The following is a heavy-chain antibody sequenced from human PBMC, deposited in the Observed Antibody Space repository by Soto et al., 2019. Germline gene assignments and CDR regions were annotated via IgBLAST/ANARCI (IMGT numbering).Heavy chain of an antibody. CDR2: ISGSGGST. J-gene: IGHJ6*02. Sequence: PGGSLRLSCAASGFTFSSYAMSWVRQAPGKGLEWVSAISGSGGSTYYADSVKGRFTISRDNSKNTLYLQMNSLRAEDTAVYYCAKLGWIQPGDYYYYGMDVWGQGTTVTVSS. D-gene: IGHD5-18*01. V-gene: IGHV3-23*01. CDR3: AKLGWIQPGDYYYYGMDV. CDR1: GFTFSSYA.